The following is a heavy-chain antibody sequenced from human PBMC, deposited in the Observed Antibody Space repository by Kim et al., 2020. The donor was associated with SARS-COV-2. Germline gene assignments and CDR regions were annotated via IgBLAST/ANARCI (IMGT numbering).Heavy chain of an antibody. V-gene: IGHV4-59*01. D-gene: IGHD6-25*01. Sequence: SETLSLTCTVSGGSISSYYWSWIRQPPGKGLEWIGYIYYSGSTNYNPSLKSRVTISVDTSKNQFSLKLSSVTAADTAVYYCARERLDVAFDIWGQGTMVTVSS. J-gene: IGHJ3*02. CDR3: ARERLDVAFDI. CDR1: GGSISSYY. CDR2: IYYSGST.